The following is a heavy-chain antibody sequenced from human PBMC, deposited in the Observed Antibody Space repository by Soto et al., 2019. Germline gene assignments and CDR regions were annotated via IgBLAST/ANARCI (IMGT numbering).Heavy chain of an antibody. CDR3: AREGYRKYNYYGMDV. CDR2: IKQDGSEK. Sequence: EVQLVESGGGLVQPGGSLRLSCAASGFTFSSYWMSWVRQAPGKGLEWVANIKQDGSEKYYVDSVKGRFTISRDNAKKSLYLQMNSLRAEDTAVYYCAREGYRKYNYYGMDVWGQGTTVTVSS. J-gene: IGHJ6*02. CDR1: GFTFSSYW. D-gene: IGHD5-18*01. V-gene: IGHV3-7*01.